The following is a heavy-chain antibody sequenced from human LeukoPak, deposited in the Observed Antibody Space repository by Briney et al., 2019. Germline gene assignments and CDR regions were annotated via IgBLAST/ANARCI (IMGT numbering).Heavy chain of an antibody. J-gene: IGHJ3*02. CDR1: GYSISSDYY. CDR3: ARGPYSYDSSGAFDI. D-gene: IGHD3-22*01. Sequence: SETLSLTCTVSGYSISSDYYWGWIRQPPGKGLEWIGSIYHSGSTYYKPSLKSRVTISVDTSKNQFSLRLRSVTAADTAVYFCARGPYSYDSSGAFDIWGQGTMVTVSS. V-gene: IGHV4-38-2*02. CDR2: IYHSGST.